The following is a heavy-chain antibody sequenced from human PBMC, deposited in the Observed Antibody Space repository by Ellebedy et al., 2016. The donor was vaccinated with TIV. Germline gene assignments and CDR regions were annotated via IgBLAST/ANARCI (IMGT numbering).Heavy chain of an antibody. CDR2: IGGSGGRA. J-gene: IGHJ4*02. V-gene: IGHV3-23*01. D-gene: IGHD4-17*01. Sequence: PGGSLRLSCAASGFTFSTYALTWVRQAPGRGLEWVSAIGGSGGRANYADSVRCRFTISRDNSKSTLFLYMNNLRAEDTAVYYCAKFPSVTTPGVDFWGQGTLVTVSS. CDR3: AKFPSVTTPGVDF. CDR1: GFTFSTYA.